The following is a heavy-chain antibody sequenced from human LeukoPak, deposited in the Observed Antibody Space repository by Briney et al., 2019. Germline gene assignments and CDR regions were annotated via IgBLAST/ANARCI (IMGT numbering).Heavy chain of an antibody. J-gene: IGHJ4*02. CDR1: GDSISSSTYY. CDR3: ARGEWLRSWFGY. D-gene: IGHD5-12*01. V-gene: IGHV4-39*07. Sequence: SETLSLTCTVSGDSISSSTYYWAWVRQPPGKGLEWIGSVYHSGSTNYNPSLKSRVTISVDTSKNQLSLKLSSVTAADTAVYYCARGEWLRSWFGYWGQGTLVTVSS. CDR2: VYHSGST.